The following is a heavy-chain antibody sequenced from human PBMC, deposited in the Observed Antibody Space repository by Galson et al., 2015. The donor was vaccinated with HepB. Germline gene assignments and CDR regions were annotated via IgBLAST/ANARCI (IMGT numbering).Heavy chain of an antibody. CDR1: GFSFTNNW. J-gene: IGHJ6*03. D-gene: IGHD2-15*01. Sequence: QSGAEVKKPGESLKISCKGSGFSFTNNWIGWVRQMPGEGLEWMGIINPGDPEIRYSPSFQGQVIISADKSISTAYLQWSSLKASDSAMYYCARLGDIVYYYYMDVWGKGTTVTVSS. CDR3: ARLGDIVYYYYMDV. V-gene: IGHV5-51*03. CDR2: INPGDPEI.